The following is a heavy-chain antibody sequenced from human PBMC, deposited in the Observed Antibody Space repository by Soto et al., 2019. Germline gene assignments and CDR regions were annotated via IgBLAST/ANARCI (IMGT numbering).Heavy chain of an antibody. CDR2: INPSGGST. J-gene: IGHJ4*02. CDR3: AREEYYGSGSYHIVY. Sequence: WASVKVSGKASGYTFTSYYMHWVRQAPGQGLEWMGIINPSGGSTSYAQKFQGRVTMTRDTSTSTVYMELSSLRSKDTAVYYCAREEYYGSGSYHIVYWGQGTLVTVSS. V-gene: IGHV1-46*01. CDR1: GYTFTSYY. D-gene: IGHD3-10*01.